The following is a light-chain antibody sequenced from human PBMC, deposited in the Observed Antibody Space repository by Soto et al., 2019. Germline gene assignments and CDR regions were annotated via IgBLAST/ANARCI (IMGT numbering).Light chain of an antibody. CDR3: QQYSDYPLT. V-gene: IGKV1-5*03. J-gene: IGKJ4*01. CDR1: QSIRSW. CDR2: KAS. Sequence: DIQMTQSPSTLSASVGDRVIITCRASQSIRSWLAWYQQKPGKAPNLLIYKASTLEIGVPSRFSGSESATEFTLTITSLQPDDFATYYCQQYSDYPLTFGGGTKVEIK.